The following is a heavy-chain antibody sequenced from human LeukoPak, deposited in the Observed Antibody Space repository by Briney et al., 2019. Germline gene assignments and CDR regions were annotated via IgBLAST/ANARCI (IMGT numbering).Heavy chain of an antibody. CDR2: ISGTSDYT. Sequence: PGGSLRLSCAASGFTFSSYWMSWVRQAPGKGLAWVSYISGTSDYTNYADSVKGRFTISRDNAKNSLYLQMNSLRAEDTAVYYCAREDTVTIYFDYWGQGTLVTVSS. CDR1: GFTFSSYW. D-gene: IGHD4-17*01. CDR3: AREDTVTIYFDY. J-gene: IGHJ4*02. V-gene: IGHV3-11*05.